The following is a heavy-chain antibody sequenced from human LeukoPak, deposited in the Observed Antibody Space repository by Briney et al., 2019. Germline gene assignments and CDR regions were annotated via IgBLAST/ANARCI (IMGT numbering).Heavy chain of an antibody. CDR2: IHTTENA. CDR1: GGYICSYY. Sequence: SETLSLTCTVSGGYICSYYWSWIRQPAGKGLEWIGRIHTTENADYNPSLKSRVTMSVDMSTSEVSLTLTSVTPAETVLYYCAREGDYGDYSKSFYYMDVWGKGTTVTVSS. D-gene: IGHD4-17*01. CDR3: AREGDYGDYSKSFYYMDV. V-gene: IGHV4-4*07. J-gene: IGHJ6*03.